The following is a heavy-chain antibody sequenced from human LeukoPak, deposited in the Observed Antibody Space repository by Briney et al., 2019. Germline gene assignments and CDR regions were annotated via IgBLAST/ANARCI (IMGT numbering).Heavy chain of an antibody. CDR1: GFTFSSYA. CDR3: AKAHTYCSGGSCFDY. J-gene: IGHJ4*02. Sequence: GGSLRLSCAASGFTFSSYAMSWVRQAPGKGLEWVSAISGSGGSTYYADSVKGRFTISRDNSKNTLYLQMNSLRAEDTAVYYCAKAHTYCSGGSCFDYWGQGTLVTVSS. V-gene: IGHV3-23*01. CDR2: ISGSGGST. D-gene: IGHD2-15*01.